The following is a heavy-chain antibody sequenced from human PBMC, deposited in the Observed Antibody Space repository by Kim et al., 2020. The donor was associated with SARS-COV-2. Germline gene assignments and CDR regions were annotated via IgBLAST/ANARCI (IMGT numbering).Heavy chain of an antibody. J-gene: IGHJ4*02. Sequence: SETLSLTCSVSGASISSGGYYWSWIRQHPGKGLEWIGYIFYSGSTYYNPSLKSRVTISVDTSKNQFSLKLSSVTAADTAVYYCARVRRGGIIAAAAKYFDYWGQATLVTVSS. CDR2: IFYSGST. D-gene: IGHD6-13*01. CDR3: ARVRRGGIIAAAAKYFDY. CDR1: GASISSGGYY. V-gene: IGHV4-31*03.